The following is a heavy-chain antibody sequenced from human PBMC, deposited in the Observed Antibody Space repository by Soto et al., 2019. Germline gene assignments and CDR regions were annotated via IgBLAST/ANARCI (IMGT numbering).Heavy chain of an antibody. CDR3: VHWSTGTYSTIFFDH. CDR1: GFSLTSSAGGGG. J-gene: IGHJ4*02. D-gene: IGHD3-9*01. CDR2: IYSDDDT. Sequence: SGPTVVNPAQALTLVCFFSGFSLTSSAGGGGVVCIRQPPGKALECTAIIYSDDDTRYSPSLTSKLTITKDNSPHQVVLTMTNMDAVDNATYFCVHWSTGTYSTIFFDHWGLGTLVTVSS. V-gene: IGHV2-5*02.